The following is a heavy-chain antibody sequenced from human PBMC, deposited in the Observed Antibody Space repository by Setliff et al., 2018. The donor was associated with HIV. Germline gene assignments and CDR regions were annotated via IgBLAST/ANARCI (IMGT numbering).Heavy chain of an antibody. Sequence: ETLSFTCTVSGASITSSYWTWIRQSPGRGLEYLGYIYYSGDSNYSPSLKSRLSMSLDASTSQFSLRLNSLTAADTAMYYCARFARDPTDWGRGILVTVSS. J-gene: IGHJ4*02. CDR2: IYYSGDS. CDR3: ARFARDPTD. CDR1: GASITSSY. V-gene: IGHV4-59*08.